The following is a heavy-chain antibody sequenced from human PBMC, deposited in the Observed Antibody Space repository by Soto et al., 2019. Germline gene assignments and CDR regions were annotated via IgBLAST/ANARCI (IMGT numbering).Heavy chain of an antibody. Sequence: PSETLSLTCTVSGGSVNSGGYYWGWIRQPPGQGLEWIGYLYYSGSSNYNPSLKSRVTISVDTSKNQFSLKLSSVTAADTAVYDCAREIAARHTPNRGDSWGQGTQGTVS. CDR2: LYYSGSS. D-gene: IGHD6-6*01. J-gene: IGHJ5*01. V-gene: IGHV4-61*08. CDR1: GGSVNSGGYY. CDR3: AREIAARHTPNRGDS.